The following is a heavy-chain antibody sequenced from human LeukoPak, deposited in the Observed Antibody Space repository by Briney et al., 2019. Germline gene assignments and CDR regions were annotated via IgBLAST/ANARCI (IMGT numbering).Heavy chain of an antibody. CDR2: IHYSGSS. CDR1: GDSTSNFY. CDR3: ALAPNSNWFDF. Sequence: SETLSLTCTVSGDSTSNFYWTWIRQSPGKGLEWIGNIHYSGSSVYNPSLKSRGTISIDTSRRQFFLKLNSVTAADTAVYFCALAPNSNWFDFWGPGTLVTVSS. D-gene: IGHD2-8*01. V-gene: IGHV4-59*03. J-gene: IGHJ5*01.